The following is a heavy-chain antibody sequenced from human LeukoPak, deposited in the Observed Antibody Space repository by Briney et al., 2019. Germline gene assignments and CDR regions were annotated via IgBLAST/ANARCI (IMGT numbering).Heavy chain of an antibody. CDR2: IPASGGST. J-gene: IGHJ4*02. CDR3: AKESLEGIAARDY. CDR1: GFSFSSNV. V-gene: IGHV3-23*01. Sequence: GGSLRLSCAASGFSFSSNVMIWVRQAPGKGLEWVSSIPASGGSTYYADSVKGRFTISRDNSKNSLYLQMNSLRAEDTAVYYCAKESLEGIAARDYWGQGTLVTVSS. D-gene: IGHD6-6*01.